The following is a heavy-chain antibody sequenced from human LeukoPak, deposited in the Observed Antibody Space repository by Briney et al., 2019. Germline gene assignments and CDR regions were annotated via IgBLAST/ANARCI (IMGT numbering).Heavy chain of an antibody. Sequence: ASVKVSCKASGGTFSSYAISWVRQAPGQGLEWMGGIIPIFGTANYAQKFQGRVTITADESTSTAYMELSSLRSEDTAVYYCAGYYYDSSGYPVHFQHWGQGTLVTVSS. D-gene: IGHD3-22*01. J-gene: IGHJ1*01. V-gene: IGHV1-69*13. CDR3: AGYYYDSSGYPVHFQH. CDR2: IIPIFGTA. CDR1: GGTFSSYA.